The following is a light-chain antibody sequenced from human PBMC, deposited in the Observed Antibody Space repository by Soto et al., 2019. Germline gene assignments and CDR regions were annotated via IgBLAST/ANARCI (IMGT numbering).Light chain of an antibody. CDR2: GAS. Sequence: EIVLTQSPGTLSLSPGESATLSCRASQSVSSSSLVWYQQKPGQSLRLLIYGASNRATGIPDRFSGSGSGTDFALTISRLEPEDFAVYYCQQYDGSPSTFGQGTKLETK. CDR1: QSVSSSS. V-gene: IGKV3-20*01. CDR3: QQYDGSPST. J-gene: IGKJ2*01.